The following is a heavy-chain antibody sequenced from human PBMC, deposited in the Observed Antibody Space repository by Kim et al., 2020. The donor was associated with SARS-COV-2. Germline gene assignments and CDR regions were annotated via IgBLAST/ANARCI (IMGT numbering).Heavy chain of an antibody. CDR2: ISYDGSNK. CDR3: AKWRLGYCSSTSCYG. Sequence: GGSLRLSCAASGFTFSSYDMHWVRQAPGKGLEWVAVISYDGSNKYYADSVKGRFTISRDNSKNTLYLQMNSLRADDTAVYYCAKWRLGYCSSTSCYGWGQGTLVTVSS. CDR1: GFTFSSYD. J-gene: IGHJ4*02. D-gene: IGHD2-2*01. V-gene: IGHV3-30*18.